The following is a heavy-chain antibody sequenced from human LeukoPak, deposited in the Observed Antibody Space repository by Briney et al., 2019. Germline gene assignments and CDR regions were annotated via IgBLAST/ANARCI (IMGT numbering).Heavy chain of an antibody. J-gene: IGHJ4*02. CDR2: IYSGGST. CDR1: GFTVSSNY. D-gene: IGHD6-13*01. V-gene: IGHV3-66*01. Sequence: GRSLRLSCAASGFTVSSNYMNWVRQAPGKGLEWVSVIYSGGSTYYADSVKGRFTISRDNSKNTLYLQMNSLRAEDTAVYYCAKGSAAANTAFEYWGQGTLVTVSS. CDR3: AKGSAAANTAFEY.